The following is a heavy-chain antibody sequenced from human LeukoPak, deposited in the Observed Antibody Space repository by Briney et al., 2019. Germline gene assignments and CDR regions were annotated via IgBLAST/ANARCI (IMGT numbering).Heavy chain of an antibody. CDR2: INPNTNGI. V-gene: IGHV1-2*02. D-gene: IGHD7-27*01. Sequence: VASVRVSCKASGYTISDYFMHWVRQAPGQGLEWMGWINPNTNGINYAQKFQGRVIMTRDTSINTAYMELSRLRSDDTAVYYCARSPGAFDIWGQGTMVTVSS. J-gene: IGHJ3*02. CDR3: ARSPGAFDI. CDR1: GYTISDYF.